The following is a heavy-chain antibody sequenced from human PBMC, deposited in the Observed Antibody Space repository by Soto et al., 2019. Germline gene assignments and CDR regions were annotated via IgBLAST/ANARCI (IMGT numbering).Heavy chain of an antibody. D-gene: IGHD1-26*01. CDR2: IQQDGSEK. J-gene: IGHJ4*02. V-gene: IGHV3-7*03. Sequence: EVHLVESGGGLVQPGGSLRLSCAASGFTFSNYWMTWVRLFSGKGLEWVADIQQDGSEKYYVDSVKGRFTISRDNAKNSLYLQMNSLRAEDTAVYFCARELTVGATADYWGQGTLVTVSS. CDR1: GFTFSNYW. CDR3: ARELTVGATADY.